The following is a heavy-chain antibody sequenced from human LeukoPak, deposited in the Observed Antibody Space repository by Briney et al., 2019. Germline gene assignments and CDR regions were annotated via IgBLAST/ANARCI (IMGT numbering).Heavy chain of an antibody. CDR1: GGSFSGYY. V-gene: IGHV4-34*01. CDR2: INHSGST. D-gene: IGHD2-2*01. J-gene: IGHJ6*02. Sequence: PSETLSLTCAVYGGSFSGYYWSWIRQPPGKGLEWIGEINHSGSTNYNPSLKSRVTISVDTSKNQFSLKLSSVTAADTAVYCCARSLIVVVPAAIRGYYYYGMDVWGQGTTVTVSS. CDR3: ARSLIVVVPAAIRGYYYYGMDV.